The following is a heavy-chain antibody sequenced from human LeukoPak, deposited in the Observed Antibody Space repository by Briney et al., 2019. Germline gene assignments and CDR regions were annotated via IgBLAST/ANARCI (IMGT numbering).Heavy chain of an antibody. D-gene: IGHD3-22*01. CDR3: ARESLVVVIRYYFDY. J-gene: IGHJ4*02. CDR2: TYYRSNGYN. Sequence: SQTLSLTCAISGDSVSSNSAAWNWIRQSPSRGLEWLGRTYYRSNGYNDYAVSVKSRITINPDTSKNQFSLQLNSVTPEDTAVYYCARESLVVVIRYYFDYWGQGTLVTVSS. CDR1: GDSVSSNSAA. V-gene: IGHV6-1*01.